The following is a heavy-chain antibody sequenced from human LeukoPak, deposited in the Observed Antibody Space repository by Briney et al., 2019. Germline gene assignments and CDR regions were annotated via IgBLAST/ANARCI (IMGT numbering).Heavy chain of an antibody. V-gene: IGHV3-9*01. CDR1: GFTFDDYA. CDR3: AKEGDYGGNPY. Sequence: PGRSLRLSCAASGFTFDDYAMHWVRQAPGKGLEWVSGISWNSGSIGYADSVKGRFTISRDNAKNSLYLQMNSLRAEDTALYYCAKEGDYGGNPYWGQGTLVTVSS. J-gene: IGHJ4*02. D-gene: IGHD4-23*01. CDR2: ISWNSGSI.